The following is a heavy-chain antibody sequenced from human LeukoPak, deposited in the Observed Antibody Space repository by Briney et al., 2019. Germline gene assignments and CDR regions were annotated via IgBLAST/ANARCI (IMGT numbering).Heavy chain of an antibody. CDR1: GFTFSNYN. D-gene: IGHD1-26*01. J-gene: IGHJ4*02. V-gene: IGHV3-48*01. CDR2: ISSSGAI. CDR3: ARATRGGYYFDY. Sequence: PGGSLRLSCAASGFTFSNYNMNWVRQAPGKGLEWLSYISSSGAIYYADSVMGRFTISRDNAMNSLYLQMNSLGAEDTAVYYCARATRGGYYFDYWGQGTLVTVSS.